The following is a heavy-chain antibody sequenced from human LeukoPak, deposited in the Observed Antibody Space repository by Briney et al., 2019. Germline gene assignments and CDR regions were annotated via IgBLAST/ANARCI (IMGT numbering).Heavy chain of an antibody. CDR1: GFTVSSCA. Sequence: QPGGSLRLSCAVSGFTVSSCAMSWVRQAPGKGLQWVSSISASGGSTYYADSVKGRFTISGDKSKNTVYLQMNSLRADDTAVYYCAKRSGPLDYWGQGTLVTVSS. J-gene: IGHJ4*02. CDR2: ISASGGST. V-gene: IGHV3-23*01. D-gene: IGHD5-12*01. CDR3: AKRSGPLDY.